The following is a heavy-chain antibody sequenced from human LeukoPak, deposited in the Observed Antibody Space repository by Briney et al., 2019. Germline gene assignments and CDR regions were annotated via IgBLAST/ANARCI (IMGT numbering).Heavy chain of an antibody. CDR1: GFTFSSYA. J-gene: IGHJ1*01. Sequence: PGGSLRLSCAASGFTFSSYAMHWVRQAPGKGLEWVAVISYDGNNKYYADSVKGRFTISRDNSKNTLYLQMNSLRAEDTAVYYCARGALTRSGGATCQHWGQGTLVTVSS. D-gene: IGHD1-26*01. CDR2: ISYDGNNK. CDR3: ARGALTRSGGATCQH. V-gene: IGHV3-30*04.